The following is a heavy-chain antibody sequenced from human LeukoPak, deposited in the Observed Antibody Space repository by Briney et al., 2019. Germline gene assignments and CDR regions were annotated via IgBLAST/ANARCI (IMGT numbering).Heavy chain of an antibody. J-gene: IGHJ5*02. Sequence: SGTLSLTCAVSDYSVTSDHYWGWIRLAPGKGLEWIGSIYHSGGTYYNPSLKSRVTISVDTSKDQFSLRLTSVTAADTGIYYCAREGRTSGTSWYDPWGQGTRVTVSS. D-gene: IGHD3-10*01. V-gene: IGHV4-38-2*01. CDR3: AREGRTSGTSWYDP. CDR1: DYSVTSDHY. CDR2: IYHSGGT.